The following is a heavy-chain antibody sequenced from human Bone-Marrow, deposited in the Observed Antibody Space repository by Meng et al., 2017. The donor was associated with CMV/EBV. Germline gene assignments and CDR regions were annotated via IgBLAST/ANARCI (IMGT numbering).Heavy chain of an antibody. V-gene: IGHV3-53*01. J-gene: IGHJ5*02. Sequence: GESLKISCAASGFTVSSNYMSWVRQAPGKGLEWVSVIYSGGSTYYADSVKGRFTISRDNSKNTLYLQMNSLRAEDTAVYYCARVVGSGYSSSWYYYGFDPWGQGTLVTVSS. CDR2: IYSGGST. D-gene: IGHD6-13*01. CDR1: GFTVSSNY. CDR3: ARVVGSGYSSSWYYYGFDP.